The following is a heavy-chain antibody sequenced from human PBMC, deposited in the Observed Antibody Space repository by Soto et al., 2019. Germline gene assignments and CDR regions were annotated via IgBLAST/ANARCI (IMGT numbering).Heavy chain of an antibody. CDR2: ISGSGCST. CDR3: AKEYDSGDYYPDY. Sequence: GSLRLSCVVSGFTVSSSNDMIWVRQAPGKGLEWVSVISGSGCSTYFADSVKGRFTSSRDNSKNTLYLQMSSLRSGDTAVYYCAKEYDSGDYYPDYWGQGSMVTVSS. V-gene: IGHV3-23*01. J-gene: IGHJ4*02. CDR1: GFTVSSSND. D-gene: IGHD3-22*01.